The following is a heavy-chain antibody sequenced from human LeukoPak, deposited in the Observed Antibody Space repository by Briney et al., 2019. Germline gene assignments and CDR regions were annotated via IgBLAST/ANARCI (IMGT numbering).Heavy chain of an antibody. V-gene: IGHV3-33*01. CDR2: IWYDGSNE. CDR3: ARAPFYYDSSGYPYFDG. J-gene: IGHJ4*02. D-gene: IGHD3-22*01. Sequence: PGGSLRLSCAASGFTFSSYGIHWVRQAPGKGLEWVAVIWYDGSNEYYADSVKGRFTISRDNSKNTLYLQMNSLRAEDTALYYCARAPFYYDSSGYPYFDGWGQGTLVTVSS. CDR1: GFTFSSYG.